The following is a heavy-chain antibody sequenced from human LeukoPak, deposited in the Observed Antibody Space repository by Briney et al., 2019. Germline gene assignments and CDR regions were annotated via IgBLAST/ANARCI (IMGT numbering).Heavy chain of an antibody. V-gene: IGHV3-23*01. Sequence: PGGSLRLSCAASGFTFTNFAMSGVRQAPGEGLESVATISDGDDTSYYADSVMRRFTTTTDKTNNTLHQEMTSLRADDTAIYYCAKSLRGYGVYDYWGQGTQVTVSS. CDR1: GFTFTNFA. D-gene: IGHD5-18*01. J-gene: IGHJ4*02. CDR2: ISDGDDTS. CDR3: AKSLRGYGVYDY.